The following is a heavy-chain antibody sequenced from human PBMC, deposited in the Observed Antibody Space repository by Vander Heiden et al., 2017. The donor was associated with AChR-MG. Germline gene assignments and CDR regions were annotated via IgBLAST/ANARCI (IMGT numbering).Heavy chain of an antibody. J-gene: IGHJ6*02. Sequence: QVQLQESGPGPAKPSQTLSLTCTVSGGSISSGRYYWSWIRQHPGQGLEWIGYIYYSGSTYYNPSHKSRVTISADASKSQFSLKLSSVTAADTAVYYCAREDCGGECSYYYYCGMDVWGQGTTVTVAS. CDR3: AREDCGGECSYYYYCGMDV. V-gene: IGHV4-31*03. D-gene: IGHD2-21*01. CDR2: IYYSGST. CDR1: GGSISSGRYY.